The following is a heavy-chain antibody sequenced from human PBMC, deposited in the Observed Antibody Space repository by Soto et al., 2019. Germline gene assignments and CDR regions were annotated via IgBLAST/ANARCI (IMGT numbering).Heavy chain of an antibody. Sequence: QVQLQQWGAGLLKPSETLSLTCAVYGGSFSGYYWSWIRQPPGKGLEWIGEINHSGSTNYNPSLKSRVTISVDTSKNQFSLKLSSVTAADTAVYYCARGEGTAMAPWGNWFDPWGQGTLVTVSS. CDR3: ARGEGTAMAPWGNWFDP. CDR1: GGSFSGYY. D-gene: IGHD5-18*01. CDR2: INHSGST. J-gene: IGHJ5*02. V-gene: IGHV4-34*01.